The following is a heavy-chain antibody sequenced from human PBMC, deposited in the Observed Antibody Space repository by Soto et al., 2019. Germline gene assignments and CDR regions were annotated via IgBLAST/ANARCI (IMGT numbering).Heavy chain of an antibody. V-gene: IGHV3-7*01. Sequence: EVPLVESGGGLVQPGGSLRLSCAASGLTFSSYWMSWVRQAPGKGLEWVANIKQDGSEKYYVDSVKGRFTISRDNAKNSLYLQMDSLRVEDTAVYYCARGVHYWGQGSLVTVSS. D-gene: IGHD1-1*01. CDR1: GLTFSSYW. J-gene: IGHJ4*02. CDR2: IKQDGSEK. CDR3: ARGVHY.